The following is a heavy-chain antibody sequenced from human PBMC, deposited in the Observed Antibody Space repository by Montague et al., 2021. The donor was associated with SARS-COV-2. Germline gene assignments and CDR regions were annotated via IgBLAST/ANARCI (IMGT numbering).Heavy chain of an antibody. CDR3: ARELVRYYYGMDV. CDR2: IWYDGSNK. D-gene: IGHD6-6*01. V-gene: IGHV3-33*01. CDR1: GFTFSSYG. Sequence: SLRLFCAASGFTFSSYGMHWVRQAPGKGLEWVAVIWYDGSNKYYADSVKGRFTISRDNSKNTLYLQMNSLRAEDTAVYYCARELVRYYYGMDVWGQGTTVTVSS. J-gene: IGHJ6*02.